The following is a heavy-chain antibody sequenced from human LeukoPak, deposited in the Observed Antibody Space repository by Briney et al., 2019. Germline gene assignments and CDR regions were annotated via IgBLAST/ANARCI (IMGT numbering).Heavy chain of an antibody. D-gene: IGHD3-10*01. Sequence: SETLSLTCAVYGGSFSGYYWSWIRQPPGKGLEWIGEINHSGSTNYNPSLKSRVTMSVDTSKNQFSLKLSSVTAADTAVYYCAREIIWFGESNWFDPWGQGTLVTVPS. CDR3: AREIIWFGESNWFDP. CDR1: GGSFSGYY. J-gene: IGHJ5*02. V-gene: IGHV4-34*01. CDR2: INHSGST.